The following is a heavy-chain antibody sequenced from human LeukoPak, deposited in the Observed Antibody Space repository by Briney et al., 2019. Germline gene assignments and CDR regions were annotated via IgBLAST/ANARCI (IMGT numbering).Heavy chain of an antibody. CDR1: GVSISSSNSY. CDR2: IYYSGNT. V-gene: IGHV4-39*01. Sequence: SETLSLTCTVSGVSISSSNSYWGWIHQPPGKGLEWIGSIYYSGNTYYNASLKSQVSISIDTSKNQFSLRLTSVTAADTAVYYCARQTGSGLFILPGGQGTLVTVSS. D-gene: IGHD3/OR15-3a*01. J-gene: IGHJ4*02. CDR3: ARQTGSGLFILP.